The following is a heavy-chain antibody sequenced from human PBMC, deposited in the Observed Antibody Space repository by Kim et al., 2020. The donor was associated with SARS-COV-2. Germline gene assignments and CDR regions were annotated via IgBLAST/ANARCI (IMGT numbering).Heavy chain of an antibody. CDR1: GGSISTYY. Sequence: SETLSLSCTVSGGSISTYYWGWIRQPPGKGLEWIGYIYYTGSINYNPSLRSRVSISVDTSKNQFSLRLSSVTAADTAVYYCARMVFTVVRGVKVNYYGLDVWGQGTTVTVSS. CDR2: IYYTGSI. V-gene: IGHV4-59*13. CDR3: ARMVFTVVRGVKVNYYGLDV. J-gene: IGHJ6*02. D-gene: IGHD3-10*01.